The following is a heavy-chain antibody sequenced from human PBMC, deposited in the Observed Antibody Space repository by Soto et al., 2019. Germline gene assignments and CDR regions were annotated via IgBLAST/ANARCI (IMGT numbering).Heavy chain of an antibody. CDR3: ARGIAATPGYYYYYYGMDV. CDR2: IYYSGST. V-gene: IGHV4-31*03. Sequence: TLSLTFTVSGGSISSGGYYWSWIRQHPGKGLEWIGYIYYSGSTYYNPSLKSRVTISVDTSKNQFSLKLSSVTAADTAVYYCARGIAATPGYYYYYYGMDVWGQGTTVTVSS. D-gene: IGHD6-6*01. J-gene: IGHJ6*02. CDR1: GGSISSGGYY.